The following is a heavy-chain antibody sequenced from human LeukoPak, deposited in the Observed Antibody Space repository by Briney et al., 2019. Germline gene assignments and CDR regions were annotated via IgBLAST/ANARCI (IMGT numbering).Heavy chain of an antibody. CDR1: GFTFSTYA. CDR3: AKVRNTTTWYLGD. CDR2: SADNT. D-gene: IGHD6-13*01. V-gene: IGHV3-23*01. Sequence: GGSLRLSCAASGFTFSTYAMTWVRQAPGKGLEWVSGSADNTYYADSVKGRFTISRDNSKNTLYLQMNSLRVEDTAVYYCAKVRNTTTWYLGDWGQETLVTVSS. J-gene: IGHJ4*02.